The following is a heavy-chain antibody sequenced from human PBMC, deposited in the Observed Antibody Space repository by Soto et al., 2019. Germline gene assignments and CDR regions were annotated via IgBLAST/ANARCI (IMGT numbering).Heavy chain of an antibody. V-gene: IGHV3-21*01. CDR2: ISSSSSYI. CDR3: ARDQPGYSYGYGLGY. D-gene: IGHD5-18*01. CDR1: GFTFSSYS. Sequence: EVQLVESGGGLVKPGGSLRLSCAASGFTFSSYSMNWVRQAPGKGLEWVSSISSSSSYIYYADSVKGRFTISRDNAKNSLYLQMNSXRAXDTAVYYCARDQPGYSYGYGLGYWGQGTLVTVSS. J-gene: IGHJ4*02.